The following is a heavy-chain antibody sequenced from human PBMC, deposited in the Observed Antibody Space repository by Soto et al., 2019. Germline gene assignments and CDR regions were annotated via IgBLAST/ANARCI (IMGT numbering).Heavy chain of an antibody. V-gene: IGHV4-59*12. Sequence: SETLSLTCTVSGGSISSYYWSWIRQPPGKGLEWIGYIYYSGSTNYNPSLTSRVTISVDTSKHQFSLKLSSVTAADTAVYYCARDAGPELYSSSTSCYPYNLFDPWGQGTLVIVSS. CDR1: GGSISSYY. D-gene: IGHD2-2*01. CDR2: IYYSGST. J-gene: IGHJ5*02. CDR3: ARDAGPELYSSSTSCYPYNLFDP.